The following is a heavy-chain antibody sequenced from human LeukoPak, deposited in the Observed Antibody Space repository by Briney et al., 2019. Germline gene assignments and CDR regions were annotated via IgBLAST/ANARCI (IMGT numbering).Heavy chain of an antibody. D-gene: IGHD3-22*01. V-gene: IGHV3-23*01. J-gene: IGHJ4*02. Sequence: GGSLRLSCEASGSTFDNYAMSWVRQAPGKGLEWVSTIGISAGSTYYADAVKGRFTISRDNSKNTLYLQMNSLRAEDTAVYYCAKGSYDSSGYLYYFDYWGQGTLVTVSS. CDR1: GSTFDNYA. CDR3: AKGSYDSSGYLYYFDY. CDR2: IGISAGST.